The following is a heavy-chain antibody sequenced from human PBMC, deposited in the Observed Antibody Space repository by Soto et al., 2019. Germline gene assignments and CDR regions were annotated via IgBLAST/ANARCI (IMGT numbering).Heavy chain of an antibody. J-gene: IGHJ4*02. V-gene: IGHV2-5*01. CDR2: IYWNDDK. CDR3: AHSTKPYRYGYADY. D-gene: IGHD5-18*01. Sequence: QITLKESGPTLVKPTQTLTLTCTFSGFSLSTSGVGVGWIRQPPGKALEWLALIYWNDDKRYSPSLKSRHTSTKGTSKNQVVLTRTHMDPVDRATDYCAHSTKPYRYGYADYWGQGTLVTVAS. CDR1: GFSLSTSGVG.